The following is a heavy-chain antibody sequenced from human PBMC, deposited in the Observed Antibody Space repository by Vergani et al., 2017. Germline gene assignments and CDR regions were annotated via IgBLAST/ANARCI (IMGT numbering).Heavy chain of an antibody. CDR2: IYYSGST. CDR3: ARDGHYDERSGLVGGGAFAI. Sequence: QVQLQESGPGLVKPSQTLSLTCTVSGGSISSSGHYWNWIRQHPVKGLEWIGYIYYSGSTYYNPSLVSRLSRSVDTSKNQFSLKLNSVTAADTAVYFCARDGHYDERSGLVGGGAFAIWGQGRLVTVSS. V-gene: IGHV4-31*03. J-gene: IGHJ3*02. CDR1: GGSISSSGHY. D-gene: IGHD3-22*01.